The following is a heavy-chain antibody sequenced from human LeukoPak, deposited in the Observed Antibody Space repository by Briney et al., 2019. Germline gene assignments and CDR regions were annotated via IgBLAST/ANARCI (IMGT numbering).Heavy chain of an antibody. Sequence: SETLSLTCAVYGGSFSGYYWSCIRQPPGKGLEWIGEINHSGSTNYNPSLKSRVTISVDTSKNQFSLKLSSVTAADTAVYYCARGVIVVVPAASNWFDPWGQGTLVTVSS. CDR3: ARGVIVVVPAASNWFDP. V-gene: IGHV4-34*01. J-gene: IGHJ5*02. CDR1: GGSFSGYY. D-gene: IGHD2-2*01. CDR2: INHSGST.